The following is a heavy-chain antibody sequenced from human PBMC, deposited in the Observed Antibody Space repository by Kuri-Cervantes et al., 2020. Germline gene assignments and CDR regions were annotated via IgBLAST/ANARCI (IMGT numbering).Heavy chain of an antibody. CDR2: ISSSGSTI. CDR1: GFTFSDYY. Sequence: GESLKISCAASGFTFSDYYMSWIRQAPGKGLEWVSYISSSGSTIYYADSVKGRFTISRDNAKNSLYLQMNSLRAEDTALYYCAKGTYYYGSGAFDYWGQGTLVTVSS. J-gene: IGHJ4*02. D-gene: IGHD3-10*01. CDR3: AKGTYYYGSGAFDY. V-gene: IGHV3-11*01.